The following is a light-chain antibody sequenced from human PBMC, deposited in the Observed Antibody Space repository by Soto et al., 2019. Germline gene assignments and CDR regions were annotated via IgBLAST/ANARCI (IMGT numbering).Light chain of an antibody. J-gene: IGLJ1*01. CDR3: AAWDDSLNAYV. CDR1: SSNIGSNT. CDR2: SNN. V-gene: IGLV1-44*01. Sequence: QSVLTQPPSASGTPGQRVTIPCSGSSSNIGSNTVNWYQQLPGTAPKLLIYSNNERPSGVPDRFSGSKSGTSASLAISGLQSDDEADFYCAAWDDSLNAYVIGTGTKVTVL.